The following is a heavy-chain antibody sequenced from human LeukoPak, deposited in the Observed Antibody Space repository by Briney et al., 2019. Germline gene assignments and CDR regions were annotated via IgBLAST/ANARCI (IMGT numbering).Heavy chain of an antibody. CDR3: ASAAGPFDN. Sequence: SCKASGYTFTGYYMHWVRQAPGKGLEWVAVMSNDGINKYYADSVRGRFTISRDNSRNTLFLQMNSLRAEDTAVYYCASAAGPFDNWGQGTLVTVSS. D-gene: IGHD6-19*01. CDR1: GYTFTGYY. V-gene: IGHV3-33*01. CDR2: MSNDGINK. J-gene: IGHJ4*02.